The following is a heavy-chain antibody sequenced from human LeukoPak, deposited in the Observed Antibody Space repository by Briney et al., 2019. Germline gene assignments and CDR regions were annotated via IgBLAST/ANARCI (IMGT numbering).Heavy chain of an antibody. CDR2: ISSTSTYI. CDR1: GFTFSSYS. Sequence: GGSLRLSCAASGFTFSSYSMNWVRQAPGKGLEWVLSISSTSTYIYYADSMKGRFTISRDNAKNSLYLQMNSLRAEDTAVYYCAGREYSYDRWGQGTLVTVSS. CDR3: AGREYSYDR. J-gene: IGHJ4*02. D-gene: IGHD5-18*01. V-gene: IGHV3-21*01.